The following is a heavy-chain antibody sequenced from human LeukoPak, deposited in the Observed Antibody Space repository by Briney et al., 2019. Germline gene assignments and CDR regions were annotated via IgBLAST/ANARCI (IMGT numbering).Heavy chain of an antibody. CDR3: AKDRTVGASYWYFDL. D-gene: IGHD1-26*01. CDR2: INNSGGST. J-gene: IGHJ2*01. CDR1: GFTFSTYA. Sequence: PGGSLRLSCAASGFTFSTYAMSWVRQTPGKGLEWVSIINNSGGSTYYADSVKGRFTISRDSSKNTLFLHMNTLRAEDTAIYYCAKDRTVGASYWYFDLWGRGTLVTVSS. V-gene: IGHV3-23*01.